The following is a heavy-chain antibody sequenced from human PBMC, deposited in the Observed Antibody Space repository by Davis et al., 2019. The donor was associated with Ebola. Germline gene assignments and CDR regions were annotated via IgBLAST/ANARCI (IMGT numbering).Heavy chain of an antibody. V-gene: IGHV3-53*01. J-gene: IGHJ4*02. CDR3: AKGGYGDDAGLFDY. CDR2: IYSGGST. D-gene: IGHD4-17*01. CDR1: GFTVSSNY. Sequence: GESLKISCAASGFTVSSNYMSWVRQAPGKGLEWVSVIYSGGSTYYADSVKGRFTISRDNSKNTLYLQMNSLRAEDTAVYYCAKGGYGDDAGLFDYWGQGTLVTVSS.